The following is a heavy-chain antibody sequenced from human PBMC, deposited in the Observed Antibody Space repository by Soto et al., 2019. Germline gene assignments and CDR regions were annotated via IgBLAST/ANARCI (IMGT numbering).Heavy chain of an antibody. J-gene: IGHJ6*02. CDR3: AREPGYCSSTSCYPSNYYYGMDV. D-gene: IGHD2-2*01. CDR1: GYTFTSYG. V-gene: IGHV1-18*01. Sequence: VASVKVSCKASGYTFTSYGISWVRQAPGQGLEWMGWISAYNGNTNYAQKLQGRVTMTTDTSTSTAYMELRSLRSDDTAVYYCAREPGYCSSTSCYPSNYYYGMDVWGQGTTVTVSS. CDR2: ISAYNGNT.